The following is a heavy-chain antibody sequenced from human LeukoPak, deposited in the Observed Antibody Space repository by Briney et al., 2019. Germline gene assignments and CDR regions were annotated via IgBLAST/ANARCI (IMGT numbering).Heavy chain of an antibody. V-gene: IGHV3-11*06. J-gene: IGHJ6*02. CDR1: GFTFSDYY. D-gene: IGHD2-15*01. CDR2: ISSSSSYT. Sequence: PGGSLRLSCAASGFTFSDYYMSWIRQAPGKGLEWVSYISSSSSYTNYADSVKGRFTIYRDNDKNSLYLQMNSLRAEDTAVYYCARGDCSGGSCYSIYYYGMDVWGQGTTVTVSS. CDR3: ARGDCSGGSCYSIYYYGMDV.